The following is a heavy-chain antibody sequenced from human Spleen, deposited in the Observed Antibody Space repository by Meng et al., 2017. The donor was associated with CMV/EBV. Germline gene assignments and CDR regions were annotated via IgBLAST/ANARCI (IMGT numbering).Heavy chain of an antibody. CDR2: IDPNSGGT. CDR3: VIEEQLAHY. Sequence: ASVKVSCKASGYTFTSYGISWVRQAPGQGLEWMGWIDPNSGGTNYAQKFQGRVIMTRDTSISTAYMELSRLRSDDTAVYYCVIEEQLAHYWGQGTLVTVSS. V-gene: IGHV1-2*02. CDR1: GYTFTSYG. D-gene: IGHD6-6*01. J-gene: IGHJ4*02.